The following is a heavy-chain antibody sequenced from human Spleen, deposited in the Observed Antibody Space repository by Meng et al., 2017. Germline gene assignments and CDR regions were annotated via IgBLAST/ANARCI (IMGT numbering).Heavy chain of an antibody. CDR3: ARGPTTMAHDFDY. D-gene: IGHD4-11*01. J-gene: IGHJ4*02. CDR2: INQCGSR. CDR1: GGSFSDYY. Sequence: QVHLLRCCAGLLRPSETLCLSCVGSGGSFSDYYGSWIRQPPGKGLEWIGEINQCGSRNYNPSLESRATISGYTSQTNLSLKLSSVTAADSAVYYCARGPTTMAHDFDYWGQGTLVTVSS. V-gene: IGHV4-34*01.